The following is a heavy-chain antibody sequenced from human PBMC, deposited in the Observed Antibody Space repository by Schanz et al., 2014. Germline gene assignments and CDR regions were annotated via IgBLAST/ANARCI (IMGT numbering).Heavy chain of an antibody. V-gene: IGHV3-48*01. CDR3: VRDSFFAFDY. J-gene: IGHJ4*02. Sequence: VQLVESGGGVVQPGRSLRLSCAASGFTFSSYGMHWVRQAPGKGPEWVSYIRSSSTPIYYADSVKGRFTMSRDNAKNSVFLQMNSLRAEDTAVYYCVRDSFFAFDYWGQGTLVTVSS. D-gene: IGHD3-3*01. CDR2: IRSSSTPI. CDR1: GFTFSSYG.